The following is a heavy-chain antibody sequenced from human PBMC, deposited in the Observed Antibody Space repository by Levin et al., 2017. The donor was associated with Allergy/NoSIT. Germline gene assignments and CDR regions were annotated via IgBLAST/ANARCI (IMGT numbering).Heavy chain of an antibody. CDR2: IYHNGGT. D-gene: IGHD3-10*01. J-gene: IGHJ4*02. CDR3: AREAGAGTFKGFDY. CDR1: GDSISTNNW. Sequence: GSLRLSCAVSGDSISTNNWWQWIRQTPGKGLEWIGEIYHNGGTKYNPSLKSRVTMSVDKSKNQFSLILNSVSAADTAVYYCAREAGAGTFKGFDYWGQGIQVTVSS. V-gene: IGHV4-4*02.